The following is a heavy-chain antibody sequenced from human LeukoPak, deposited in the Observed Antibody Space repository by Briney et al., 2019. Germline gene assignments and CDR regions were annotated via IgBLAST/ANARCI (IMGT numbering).Heavy chain of an antibody. CDR1: GFTFNTYA. V-gene: IGHV3-23*01. CDR3: AKDRIADGRYSIDF. D-gene: IGHD2-21*01. CDR2: IIGNGGGI. Sequence: GGSLRLSCAASGFTFNTYAMNWVRQAPGKGLEWVSVIIGNGGGINYADSVRGRFFISRDNAANTPYLQMNSLRVEDTAVYYCAKDRIADGRYSIDFWGQGTLVSVSS. J-gene: IGHJ4*02.